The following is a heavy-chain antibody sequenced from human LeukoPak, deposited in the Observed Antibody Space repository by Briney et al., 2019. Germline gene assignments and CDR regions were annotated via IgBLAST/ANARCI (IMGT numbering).Heavy chain of an antibody. Sequence: ASVKVSCKASGYTFTSYGISWVRQAPGQGLEWMGWISAYNGNTNYAQKLQGRVTMTTDTSTSTAYMELRSLRSDDTAVYYCAREEGYYDSSGYGPWGQGTLVTVSS. J-gene: IGHJ5*02. CDR3: AREEGYYDSSGYGP. CDR1: GYTFTSYG. D-gene: IGHD3-22*01. CDR2: ISAYNGNT. V-gene: IGHV1-18*01.